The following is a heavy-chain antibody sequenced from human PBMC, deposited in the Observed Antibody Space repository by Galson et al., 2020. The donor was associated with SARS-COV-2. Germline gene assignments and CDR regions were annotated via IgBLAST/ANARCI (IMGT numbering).Heavy chain of an antibody. V-gene: IGHV1-69*13. CDR3: AKDPPYCGGDCYPDY. D-gene: IGHD2-21*02. J-gene: IGHJ4*02. CDR1: GGTFSSYA. CDR2: IIPIFGTA. Sequence: SVKVSCKASGGTFSSYAISWVRQAPGQGLEWMGGIIPIFGTANYAQKFQGRVTITADESTSKAYMELSSLRSEDTAVYYCAKDPPYCGGDCYPDYWGQGTLVTVSS.